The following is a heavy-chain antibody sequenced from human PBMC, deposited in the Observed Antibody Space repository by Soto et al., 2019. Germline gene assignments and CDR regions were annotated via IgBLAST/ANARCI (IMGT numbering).Heavy chain of an antibody. CDR2: ISSSSSTI. CDR1: GFTFSSYS. Sequence: GESLKISCAASGFTFSSYSMNWVRQAPGKGLEWVSYISSSSSTIYYADSVKGRFTISRDNAKNSLYLQMNSLRDEDTAVYYCARDFYDSSGYQLFDYWGQGTLVTVSS. J-gene: IGHJ4*02. CDR3: ARDFYDSSGYQLFDY. D-gene: IGHD3-22*01. V-gene: IGHV3-48*02.